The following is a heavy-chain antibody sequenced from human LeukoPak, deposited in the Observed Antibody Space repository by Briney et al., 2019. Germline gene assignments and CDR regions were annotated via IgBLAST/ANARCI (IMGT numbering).Heavy chain of an antibody. Sequence: ASVKVSCKTSGYSFILYGISWVRQAPGQGPEWMGWISTSTGDTKYTQKFQGRVTLTTDTSTSTAYMELSSLRSDDTAVYYCARDDNYGIYVNVDYWGQGTLVTVSS. CDR1: GYSFILYG. D-gene: IGHD4-11*01. J-gene: IGHJ4*02. V-gene: IGHV1-18*01. CDR3: ARDDNYGIYVNVDY. CDR2: ISTSTGDT.